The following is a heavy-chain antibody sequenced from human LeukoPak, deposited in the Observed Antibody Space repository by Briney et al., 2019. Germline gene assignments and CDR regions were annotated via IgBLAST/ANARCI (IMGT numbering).Heavy chain of an antibody. V-gene: IGHV3-23*05. CDR1: GFTFSSYA. J-gene: IGHJ6*02. CDR2: VSINGGRT. CDR3: ARLGGGYNNEWNYYYGLDV. D-gene: IGHD3-16*01. Sequence: GGSLRLSCAASGFTFSSYAMTWVRQAPGKGLEWVSLVSINGGRTNCADSVKGRFTTSRDDSKSTLFLQVDSLRAEDTAVYYCARLGGGYNNEWNYYYGLDVWGQGTSVTVSS.